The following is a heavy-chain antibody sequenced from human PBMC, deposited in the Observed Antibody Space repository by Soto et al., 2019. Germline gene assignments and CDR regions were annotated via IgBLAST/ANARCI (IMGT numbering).Heavy chain of an antibody. CDR3: ARGPNDYVWGSYRYTVDY. Sequence: VQLVESGGGLVQPGGSLRLSCAASGFTFSSYAMNWVRQAPGKGLEWVSYISSSGSTIYYADSVKGRFTISRDNAKNSLYLQMNSLRAEDTAVYYCARGPNDYVWGSYRYTVDYWGQGTLVTVSS. J-gene: IGHJ4*02. D-gene: IGHD3-16*02. CDR2: ISSSGSTI. CDR1: GFTFSSYA. V-gene: IGHV3-48*03.